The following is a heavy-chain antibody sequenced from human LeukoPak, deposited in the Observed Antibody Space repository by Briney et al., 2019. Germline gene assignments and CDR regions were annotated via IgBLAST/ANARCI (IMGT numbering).Heavy chain of an antibody. CDR1: GFTFSSYE. V-gene: IGHV3-21*01. D-gene: IGHD3-10*01. CDR3: AREDRVWFGELSAY. CDR2: ISSSSSYI. Sequence: GGSLRLSCAASGFTFSSYEMNWVRQAPGKGLGWVSSISSSSSYIYYADSVKGRFTISRDNAKNSLYLQMNSLRAEDTAVYYCAREDRVWFGELSAYWGRGTLVTVSS. J-gene: IGHJ4*02.